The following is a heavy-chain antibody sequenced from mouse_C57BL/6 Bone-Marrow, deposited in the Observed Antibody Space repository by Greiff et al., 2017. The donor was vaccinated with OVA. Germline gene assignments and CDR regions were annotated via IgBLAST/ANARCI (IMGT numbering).Heavy chain of an antibody. J-gene: IGHJ3*01. D-gene: IGHD3-2*02. V-gene: IGHV1-7*01. CDR1: GYTFTSYW. CDR3: ARRSQTAQAKEFAY. CDR2: INPSSGYT. Sequence: QVQLQQSGAELAKPGASVKLSCKASGYTFTSYWLHWVKQRPGQGLEWIGYINPSSGYTKYKQKVKDKATLSAEKSSSTAYMQLSSLTYEDSAVYYCARRSQTAQAKEFAYWGQGTLVTVSA.